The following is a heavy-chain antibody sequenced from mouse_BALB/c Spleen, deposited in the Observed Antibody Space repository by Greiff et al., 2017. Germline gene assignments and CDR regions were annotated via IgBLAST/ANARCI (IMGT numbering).Heavy chain of an antibody. Sequence: EVMLVESGAELVKPGASVKLSCTASGFNIKDTYMHWVKQRPEQGLEWIGRIDPANGNTKYDPKFQGKATITADTSSNTAYLQLSSLTSEDTAVYYCARDYGSSSRFAYWGQGTLVTVSA. V-gene: IGHV14-3*02. CDR2: IDPANGNT. CDR1: GFNIKDTY. CDR3: ARDYGSSSRFAY. D-gene: IGHD1-1*01. J-gene: IGHJ3*01.